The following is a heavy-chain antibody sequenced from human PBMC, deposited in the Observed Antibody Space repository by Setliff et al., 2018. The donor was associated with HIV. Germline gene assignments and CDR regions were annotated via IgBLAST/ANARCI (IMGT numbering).Heavy chain of an antibody. J-gene: IGHJ4*02. CDR1: GVVFSYAW. CDR2: ISTKADGETT. Sequence: GGSLRLSCAASGVVFSYAWMNWVRQAPGKGLEWVGRISTKADGETTDYATPVKGGFTISRDDSKNTLYLQMNSLRTEDTAVYFCATASLYYESRDYFTYYFDYWGQGTLVTVSS. V-gene: IGHV3-15*07. D-gene: IGHD3-22*01. CDR3: ATASLYYESRDYFTYYFDY.